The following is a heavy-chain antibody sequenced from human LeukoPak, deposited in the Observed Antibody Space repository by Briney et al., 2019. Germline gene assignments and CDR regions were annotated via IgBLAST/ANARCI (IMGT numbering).Heavy chain of an antibody. CDR1: GFTFSSYS. J-gene: IGHJ4*02. Sequence: GGSLRLSCAASGFTFSSYSMNWVRQAPGKGLEWVSSISSSSSYIYYADSVKGRFTISRDNAKNSLYLQMNSLRAEDTAVYYCARGEPYYDSSGVDHWGQGTLVTVSS. CDR2: ISSSSSYI. V-gene: IGHV3-21*01. CDR3: ARGEPYYDSSGVDH. D-gene: IGHD3-22*01.